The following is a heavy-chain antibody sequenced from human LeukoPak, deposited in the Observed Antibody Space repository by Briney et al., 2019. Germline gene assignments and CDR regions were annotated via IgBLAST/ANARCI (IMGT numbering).Heavy chain of an antibody. CDR3: AKDSKVAAAGYFFDY. D-gene: IGHD6-13*01. V-gene: IGHV3-30*18. CDR1: GFTFSNYG. J-gene: IGHJ4*02. CDR2: IATDGRDK. Sequence: PGGSLRLSCEVSGFTFSNYGMHWVRQAPGKGLEWVAVIATDGRDKKYADSVKGRFTISRDNSKNTLYLEMNSLRPEDTAVYHCAKDSKVAAAGYFFDYWGQGTLVTVSS.